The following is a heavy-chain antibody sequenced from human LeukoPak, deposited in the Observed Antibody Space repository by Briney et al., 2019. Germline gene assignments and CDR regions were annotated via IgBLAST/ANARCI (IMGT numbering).Heavy chain of an antibody. CDR2: IKQDGSEK. Sequence: GGSLRLSCAASGFTFSSYAMSWVRQAPGKGLEWVANIKQDGSEKYYVDSVKGRFTISRDNAKNSLYLQMNSLRAEDTAVYYCARSTYYYDSSGYYFDYWGQGTLVTVSS. CDR3: ARSTYYYDSSGYYFDY. V-gene: IGHV3-7*01. J-gene: IGHJ4*02. D-gene: IGHD3-22*01. CDR1: GFTFSSYA.